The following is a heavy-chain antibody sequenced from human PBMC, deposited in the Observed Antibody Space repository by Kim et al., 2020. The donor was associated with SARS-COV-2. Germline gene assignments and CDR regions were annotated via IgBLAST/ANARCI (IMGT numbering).Heavy chain of an antibody. J-gene: IGHJ2*01. Sequence: GGSLRLSCAASGFTFSSYSMNWVRQAPGKGLEWVSSISSSSSYIYYADSVKGRFTISRDNAKNSLYLQMNSLRAEDTAVYYCARDRREGYSSGWYALYWYFDLWGRGTLVTVSS. D-gene: IGHD6-19*01. V-gene: IGHV3-21*01. CDR3: ARDRREGYSSGWYALYWYFDL. CDR1: GFTFSSYS. CDR2: ISSSSSYI.